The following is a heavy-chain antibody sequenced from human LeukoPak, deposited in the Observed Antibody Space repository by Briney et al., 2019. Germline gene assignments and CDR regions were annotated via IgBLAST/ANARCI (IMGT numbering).Heavy chain of an antibody. J-gene: IGHJ4*02. CDR2: IIPILGIA. V-gene: IGHV1-69*04. Sequence: ASVKVSCKASGGTFSSYAISWVRQAPGQGLEWMGRIIPILGIANYAQKFQGRVTITADKSTSTAYMELSSLRPEDTAVYYCARGESGGYYFYFDYWGQGTLVTVSS. CDR3: ARGESGGYYFYFDY. D-gene: IGHD3-22*01. CDR1: GGTFSSYA.